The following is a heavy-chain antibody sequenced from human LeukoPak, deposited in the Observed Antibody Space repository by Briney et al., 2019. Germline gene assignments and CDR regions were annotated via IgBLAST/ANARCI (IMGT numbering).Heavy chain of an antibody. CDR3: ARAGSYYYDSSPGY. CDR2: IRYDGSNK. CDR1: GFTFSSYG. V-gene: IGHV3-30*02. J-gene: IGHJ4*02. D-gene: IGHD3-22*01. Sequence: GGSLRLSCAASGFTFSSYGMHWVRQAPGKGEWVAFIRYDGSNKYYADSVKGRFTISRDNAKNSLYLQMNSLRAEDTAVYYCARAGSYYYDSSPGYWGQGTLVTVSS.